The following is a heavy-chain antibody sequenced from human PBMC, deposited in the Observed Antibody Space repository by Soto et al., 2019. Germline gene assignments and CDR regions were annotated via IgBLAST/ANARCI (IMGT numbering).Heavy chain of an antibody. CDR2: INPNSGGT. V-gene: IGHV1-2*02. D-gene: IGHD5-18*01. CDR3: ARGWTRGYSYGPGY. CDR1: GYTFSDHY. Sequence: GASVKVSCKTSGYTFSDHYTHWVRQAPGQGLEWMGWINPNSGGTGYAEKFQGRVTMTRDTSISTAYMELSRLRSDDTAVYYCARGWTRGYSYGPGYWGQGTLVTVSS. J-gene: IGHJ4*02.